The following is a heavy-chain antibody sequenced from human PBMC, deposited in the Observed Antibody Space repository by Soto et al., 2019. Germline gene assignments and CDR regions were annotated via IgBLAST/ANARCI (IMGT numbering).Heavy chain of an antibody. CDR3: ARVTPLGYWPGATKLRGQPYYFDY. CDR1: GGSFSGYY. J-gene: IGHJ4*02. D-gene: IGHD1-26*01. CDR2: INHSGST. V-gene: IGHV4-34*01. Sequence: SETLSLTCAVYGGSFSGYYWSWIRQPPGKGLEWIGEINHSGSTNYNPSLKSRVTISVDTSKNQFSLKLSSVTAADTAVYYCARVTPLGYWPGATKLRGQPYYFDYWGQGTLVTVSS.